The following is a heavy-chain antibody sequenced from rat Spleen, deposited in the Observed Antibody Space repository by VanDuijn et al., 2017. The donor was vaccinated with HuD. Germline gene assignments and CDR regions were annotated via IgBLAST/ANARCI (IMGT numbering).Heavy chain of an antibody. J-gene: IGHJ2*01. Sequence: QVQLKESGPGLVQPSQTLSLTCTVSGFSLTNFGVTWVRQPPGKSLVWMGIIWAGGGTNHNSAVQSRLSISRDTSKSQVFLKMNSLQPEDTGTYYCVRHYYDGSLSSGDWFAYWGQGVMVTASS. V-gene: IGHV2-72*01. CDR2: IWAGGGT. CDR1: GFSLTNFG. CDR3: VRHYYDGSLSSGDWFAY. D-gene: IGHD1-12*02.